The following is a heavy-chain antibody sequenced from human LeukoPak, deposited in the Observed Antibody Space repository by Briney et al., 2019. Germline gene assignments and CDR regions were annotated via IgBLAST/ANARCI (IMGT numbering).Heavy chain of an antibody. V-gene: IGHV1-2*02. CDR1: GYTFTGYF. Sequence: AASVKVSCKASGYTFTGYFMHWVRQAPGQGLEWMGWINPNSGGTNYAQRFQGRVTMTRDTSISTAYMELSRLSSDDTAVYYCARALAVAADFDSWGQGTLVTVSS. CDR2: INPNSGGT. CDR3: ARALAVAADFDS. J-gene: IGHJ4*02. D-gene: IGHD6-19*01.